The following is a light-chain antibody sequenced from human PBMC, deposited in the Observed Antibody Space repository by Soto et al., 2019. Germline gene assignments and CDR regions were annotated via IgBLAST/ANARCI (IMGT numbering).Light chain of an antibody. J-gene: IGKJ1*01. V-gene: IGKV3-20*01. CDR1: QNVDNNY. Sequence: EIVLTQSPDSLSLSPGERATLSCRASQNVDNNYLAWYQQRPGLAPRLLIYGASIRATGIPDRFSGSGSGTDITLSISRLEPEDFAVYYCQQCAYSPRTFGQGTKVEVK. CDR2: GAS. CDR3: QQCAYSPRT.